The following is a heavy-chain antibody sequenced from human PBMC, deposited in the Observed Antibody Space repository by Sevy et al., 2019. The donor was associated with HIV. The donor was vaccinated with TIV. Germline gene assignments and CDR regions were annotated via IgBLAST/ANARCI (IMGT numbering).Heavy chain of an antibody. D-gene: IGHD1-26*01. CDR3: ARDRGVGTSSYGMDV. Sequence: GGSLRLSCAASGFTFSSYSLSSYSMNWVRQAPGKGLEWVSSISSGSSHIFYADSVKGRFTISRDNAKNSLYLQMNSLRAEDTAVYYCARDRGVGTSSYGMDVWGQGTTVTVSS. J-gene: IGHJ6*02. CDR2: ISSGSSHI. CDR1: GFTFSSYSLSSYS. V-gene: IGHV3-21*01.